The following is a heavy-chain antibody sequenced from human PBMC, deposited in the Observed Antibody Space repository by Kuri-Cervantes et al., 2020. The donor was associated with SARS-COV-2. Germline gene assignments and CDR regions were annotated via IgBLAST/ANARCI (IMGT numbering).Heavy chain of an antibody. V-gene: IGHV3-30-3*01. CDR2: ISYDGSNK. Sequence: LSLTCAASGFTFSSYAMHWVRQAPGKGLEWVAVISYDGSNKYYADSVKGRFTISRDNSKNTPYLQMNSLRAEDTAVYYCARERSYYDFWSGYSDNWFDPWGQGTLVTVSS. CDR1: GFTFSSYA. D-gene: IGHD3-3*01. CDR3: ARERSYYDFWSGYSDNWFDP. J-gene: IGHJ5*02.